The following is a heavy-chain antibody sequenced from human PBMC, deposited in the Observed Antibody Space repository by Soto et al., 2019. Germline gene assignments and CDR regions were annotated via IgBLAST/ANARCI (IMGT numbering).Heavy chain of an antibody. Sequence: QVKLVESGGGVVQPGRSLRLSCAASGFTINNYGMHRVRQAPGKGLEWVAMISYDGSYKYYADSVKGRFTISRDTSKDTLYLQMNSLRAEDTAVYYCADARVGDSHFDFWGQGTLVTVAA. J-gene: IGHJ4*02. CDR2: ISYDGSYK. D-gene: IGHD1-26*01. CDR1: GFTINNYG. V-gene: IGHV3-30*03. CDR3: ADARVGDSHFDF.